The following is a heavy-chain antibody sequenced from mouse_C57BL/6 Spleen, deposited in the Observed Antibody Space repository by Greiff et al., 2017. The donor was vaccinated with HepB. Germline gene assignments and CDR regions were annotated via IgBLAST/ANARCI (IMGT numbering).Heavy chain of an antibody. CDR2: INPNNGGT. D-gene: IGHD2-1*01. J-gene: IGHJ3*01. CDR1: GYTFTDYY. Sequence: EVQLQQSGPELVKPGASVKISCKASGYTFTDYYMNWVKQSHGKSLEWIGDINPNNGGTSYNQKFKGKATLTVDKSSSTAYMELRSLTSEDSAGYYCARSDYGTSWFAYWGQGTLVTVSA. V-gene: IGHV1-26*01. CDR3: ARSDYGTSWFAY.